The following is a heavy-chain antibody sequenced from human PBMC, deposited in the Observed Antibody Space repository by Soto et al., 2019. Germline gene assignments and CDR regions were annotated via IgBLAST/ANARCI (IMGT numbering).Heavy chain of an antibody. Sequence: GGSLRLSCAASGFTFSSYAMHWVSQAPGKGLEWVAVISYDGSNKYYADSVKGRFTISRDNSKNTLYLQMNSLRAEDTAVYYCARDLAVAGTVPNYYYYGMDVWGQGTTVTVSS. CDR1: GFTFSSYA. CDR2: ISYDGSNK. J-gene: IGHJ6*02. V-gene: IGHV3-30-3*01. D-gene: IGHD6-19*01. CDR3: ARDLAVAGTVPNYYYYGMDV.